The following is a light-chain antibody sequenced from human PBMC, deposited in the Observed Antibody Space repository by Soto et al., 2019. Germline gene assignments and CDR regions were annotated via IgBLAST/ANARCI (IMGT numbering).Light chain of an antibody. CDR3: QQYGGSPRT. CDR2: GAS. Sequence: ENVLTQSPGTLSLSPGERATLSCRASHSVTNNYIAWYQQKPGQAPRLLIFGASDRATGIPGRFSGGGSGTYFTRPISRVEPEDFAVYYCQQYGGSPRTFGQGTKREIK. V-gene: IGKV3-20*01. CDR1: HSVTNNY. J-gene: IGKJ2*02.